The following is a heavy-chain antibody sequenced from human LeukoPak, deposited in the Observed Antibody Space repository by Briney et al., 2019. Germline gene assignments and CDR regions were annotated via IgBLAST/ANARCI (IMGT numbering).Heavy chain of an antibody. Sequence: ASVKVSCKASGYTFTSYGISWVRQAPGQGLEWMGWISAYNGNTNYAQKLQGRVTMTTDTSTSTAYMELRSPRSDDTAVYYCARGAGAIDYYGSGSYRGSWFDPWGQGTLVTVSS. V-gene: IGHV1-18*04. D-gene: IGHD3-10*01. CDR3: ARGAGAIDYYGSGSYRGSWFDP. CDR1: GYTFTSYG. CDR2: ISAYNGNT. J-gene: IGHJ5*02.